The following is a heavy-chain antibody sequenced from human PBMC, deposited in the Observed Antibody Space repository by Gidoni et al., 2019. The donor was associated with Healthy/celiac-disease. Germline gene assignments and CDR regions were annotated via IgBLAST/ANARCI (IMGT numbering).Heavy chain of an antibody. CDR2: INPSGGST. Sequence: VQLVPSGPEVKKPGASVTVSCKASGYPFTRYYMHWVRQAPGQGLEWMGIINPSGGSTSYAQKFQGRVTMTRDTSTSTVYMELSSLRSEDTAVYYCARDLPPEDSSGFDYWGQGTLVTVSS. D-gene: IGHD6-19*01. CDR3: ARDLPPEDSSGFDY. CDR1: GYPFTRYY. J-gene: IGHJ4*02. V-gene: IGHV1-46*03.